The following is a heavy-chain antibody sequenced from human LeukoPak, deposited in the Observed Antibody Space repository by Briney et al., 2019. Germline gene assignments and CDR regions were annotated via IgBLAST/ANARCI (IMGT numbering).Heavy chain of an antibody. J-gene: IGHJ3*02. CDR3: ASFPKYYYDSSGRRAFDI. D-gene: IGHD3-22*01. CDR1: GGSISSSSYY. CDR2: IYYSGST. V-gene: IGHV4-39*01. Sequence: PSETLSLTCTVSGGSISSSSYYWGWIRQPPGKGLEWIGSIYYSGSTYYNPSLKSRVTISVDTSKNQFSLKLSSVTAADTAVYYCASFPKYYYDSSGRRAFDIWGQGTMDTVSS.